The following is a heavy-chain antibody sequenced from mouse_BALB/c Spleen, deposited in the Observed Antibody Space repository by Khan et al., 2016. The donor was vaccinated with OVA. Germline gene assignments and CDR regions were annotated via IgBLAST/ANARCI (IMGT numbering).Heavy chain of an antibody. J-gene: IGHJ3*01. CDR2: INPNNGGX. D-gene: IGHD2-10*02. V-gene: IGHV1S81*02. CDR1: GYTFSSYY. Sequence: QVQLQQSGAELVKPGASVKLSCKASGYTFSSYYMYWVKQRPGQGLEWIGGINPNNGGXNFNEKFKTKATLTVDKSSSTAYMHLNSLTSEDSAVYYCTRSGYGNPFAYWGQGTLVTVSP. CDR3: TRSGYGNPFAY.